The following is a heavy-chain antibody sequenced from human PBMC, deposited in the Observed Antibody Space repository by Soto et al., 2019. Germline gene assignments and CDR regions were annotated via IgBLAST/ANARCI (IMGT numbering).Heavy chain of an antibody. V-gene: IGHV4-59*01. CDR2: IYYSGST. Sequence: SETLSLTCTVSGGSISAFYWSWIRQPPGKGLEWIGYIYYSGSTNYNPSLKSRVTISVDTSKNQFSLNLRSMSPADTAVYYCARVGGLAARTFDYWGPGTLVTVSS. D-gene: IGHD6-6*01. CDR1: GGSISAFY. J-gene: IGHJ4*02. CDR3: ARVGGLAARTFDY.